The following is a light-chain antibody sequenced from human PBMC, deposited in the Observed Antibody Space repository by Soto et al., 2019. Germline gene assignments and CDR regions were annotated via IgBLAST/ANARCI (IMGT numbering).Light chain of an antibody. CDR1: QSIGNN. J-gene: IGKJ1*01. CDR3: QQYNNWPRT. V-gene: IGKV3-15*01. CDR2: SSS. Sequence: EIVMTQSPATLSVSPGERATLSCRASQSIGNNLAWYQHKPGQAPSLLIYSSSTRAAGIPARFGGSGSGTEFTFSISSLQSEDFAVYYCQQYNNWPRTFGQGTKVDIK.